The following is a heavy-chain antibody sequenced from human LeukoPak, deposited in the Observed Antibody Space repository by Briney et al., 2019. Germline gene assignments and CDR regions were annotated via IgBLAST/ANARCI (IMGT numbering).Heavy chain of an antibody. D-gene: IGHD3-9*01. CDR2: IRYDGSNK. CDR1: GFTFSSYG. J-gene: IGHJ6*03. Sequence: GGSLRLSCAASGFTFSSYGMHWVRQAPGKGLEWVAFIRYDGSNKYYADSVKGRFTISRDNSKNTLYLQMHSLRAEDTAVYYCAKEGNYDTDYYYYMDVWGKGTTVTISS. V-gene: IGHV3-30*02. CDR3: AKEGNYDTDYYYYMDV.